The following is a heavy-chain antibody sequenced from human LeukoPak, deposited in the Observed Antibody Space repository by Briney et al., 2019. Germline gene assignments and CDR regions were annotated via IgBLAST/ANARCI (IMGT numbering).Heavy chain of an antibody. CDR2: ISGSGGSA. V-gene: IGHV3-23*01. CDR3: AKDDDDFWSGYYPFDY. D-gene: IGHD3-3*01. J-gene: IGHJ4*02. CDR1: GFIFSNYA. Sequence: GGSLRLSCVASGFIFSNYAMSWVRQAPGKGLEWVSAISGSGGSAYYADSVKGQFTISRDNPKNSFYLQMNSLRAEDTAVYYCAKDDDDFWSGYYPFDYWGQGTLVTVSS.